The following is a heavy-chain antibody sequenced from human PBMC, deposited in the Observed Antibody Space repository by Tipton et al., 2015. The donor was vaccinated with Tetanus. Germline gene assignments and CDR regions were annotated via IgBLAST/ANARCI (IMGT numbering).Heavy chain of an antibody. J-gene: IGHJ4*02. CDR3: AKDRGSSY. Sequence: CAASGFTFSSYSMNWVRQAPGKGLEWVSSISSSSSYIYYADSVKGRFTISRDNAKNSLYLQMNSLRAEDTAVYYCAKDRGSSYWGQGTLVTVSS. V-gene: IGHV3-21*04. CDR2: ISSSSSYI. D-gene: IGHD3-16*01. CDR1: GFTFSSYS.